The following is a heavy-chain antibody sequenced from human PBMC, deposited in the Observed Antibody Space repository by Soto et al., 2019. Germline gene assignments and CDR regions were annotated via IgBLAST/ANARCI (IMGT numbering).Heavy chain of an antibody. V-gene: IGHV3-13*01. D-gene: IGHD6-25*01. CDR3: GKDRRRRRGMDV. J-gene: IGHJ6*02. CDR1: GFTFSSYD. Sequence: GGSLRLSCAASGFTFSSYDMHWVRQATGKGLEWVSAIGTAGDTYYPGSVKGRFTISRENTKNSLYLQMNSLSAGDTAVDYGGKDRRRRRGMDVWGQGTTVTVSS. CDR2: IGTAGDT.